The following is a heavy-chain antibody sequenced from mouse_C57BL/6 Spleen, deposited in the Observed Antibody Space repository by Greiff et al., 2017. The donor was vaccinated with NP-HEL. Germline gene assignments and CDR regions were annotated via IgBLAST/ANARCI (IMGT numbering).Heavy chain of an antibody. V-gene: IGHV1-50*01. CDR1: GYTFTSYW. Sequence: VQLQQPGAELVKPGASVKLSCKASGYTFTSYWMQWVKQRPGQGLEWIGEIDPSDSYTNYNQKFKGKATLTVDTSSSTAYMQLSSLTSEDSAVYYCAFITTVVATGFDYWGQGTTLTVSS. CDR3: AFITTVVATGFDY. J-gene: IGHJ2*01. D-gene: IGHD1-1*01. CDR2: IDPSDSYT.